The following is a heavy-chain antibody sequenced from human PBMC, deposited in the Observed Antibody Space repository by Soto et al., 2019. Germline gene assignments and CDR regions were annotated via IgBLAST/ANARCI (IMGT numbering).Heavy chain of an antibody. D-gene: IGHD3-10*01. V-gene: IGHV4-4*02. J-gene: IGHJ5*01. Sequence: SSETLSLTCAVSGSSIITSDWWTWVRQTPGKGLEWIGEVYQSGRTNYNPSLKSRVTISIDQSKNQFSLKLTSVTAADTAVYFCARERSGSYRWLDSWGQGTLVTVSS. CDR2: VYQSGRT. CDR3: ARERSGSYRWLDS. CDR1: GSSIITSDW.